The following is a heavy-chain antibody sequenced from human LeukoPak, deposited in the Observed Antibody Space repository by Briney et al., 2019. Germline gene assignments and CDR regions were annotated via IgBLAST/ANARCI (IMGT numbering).Heavy chain of an antibody. V-gene: IGHV4-34*01. J-gene: IGHJ6*02. Sequence: SETLSLTCAVYGGSFSGYYWSWIRQPPGKGLERIGEINHSGSTNYNPSLKSRVTISVDTSKNQFSLKLSSVTAADTAVYYCARVSIAAAGMNYYYYGMDVWGQGTTVTVSS. CDR1: GGSFSGYY. CDR3: ARVSIAAAGMNYYYYGMDV. D-gene: IGHD6-13*01. CDR2: INHSGST.